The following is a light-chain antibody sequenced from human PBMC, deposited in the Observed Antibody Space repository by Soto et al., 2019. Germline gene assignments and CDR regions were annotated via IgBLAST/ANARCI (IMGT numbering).Light chain of an antibody. Sequence: QSVLTQPASVSGSPGQSITISCTGTSSDFGGYNYVSWYQQHPGKAPKLMIYEVSNRPSGVSNRFSGSKSGNTASLTISGLQAEDEADYYCSSYTSSSTWVFGGGTKVTVL. J-gene: IGLJ3*02. CDR1: SSDFGGYNY. CDR3: SSYTSSSTWV. CDR2: EVS. V-gene: IGLV2-14*01.